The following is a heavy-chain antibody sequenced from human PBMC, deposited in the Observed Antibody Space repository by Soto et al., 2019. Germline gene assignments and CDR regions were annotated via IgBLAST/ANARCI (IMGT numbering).Heavy chain of an antibody. D-gene: IGHD2-2*01. Sequence: ASVKVSFKASGYTFTSYDINWVRQATGQGLERMGWMNPNSGSTGYAQKFQGRVTMTRNTSISTAYMELSSLRSEDTAVYYCARGEDIVVVPAANYYYYYYMDVWGKGTTVTVSS. J-gene: IGHJ6*03. CDR1: GYTFTSYD. CDR2: MNPNSGST. CDR3: ARGEDIVVVPAANYYYYYYMDV. V-gene: IGHV1-8*01.